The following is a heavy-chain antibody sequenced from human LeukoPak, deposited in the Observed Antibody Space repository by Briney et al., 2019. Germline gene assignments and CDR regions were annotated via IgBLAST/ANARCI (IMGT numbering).Heavy chain of an antibody. V-gene: IGHV3-23*01. D-gene: IGHD5-18*01. CDR2: ISGSGANI. Sequence: GGSLRLSCAAPGFTFSNYATSWVRQAPGKGLEWVSVISGSGANIYYVDSVKGRFTISRDNSKNTLGLQMNSLRAEDTAVYYCAKVIGYTYGHFDYWGQGTLVTVSS. CDR3: AKVIGYTYGHFDY. CDR1: GFTFSNYA. J-gene: IGHJ4*02.